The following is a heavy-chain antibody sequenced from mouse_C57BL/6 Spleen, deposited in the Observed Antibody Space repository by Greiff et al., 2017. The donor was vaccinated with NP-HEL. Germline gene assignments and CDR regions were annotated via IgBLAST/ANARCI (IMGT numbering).Heavy chain of an antibody. V-gene: IGHV3-8*01. Sequence: VQLKESGPGLAKPSHSLSLTCSVTGYSITSDYWNWIRKFPGNKLEYMGYISYSGSTYYNPSLKSRISITRDTSKNQYYLQLNSVTTEDTATYYCARSHYYGSSYGYYFDYWGQGTTLTVSS. CDR1: GYSITSDY. CDR2: ISYSGST. CDR3: ARSHYYGSSYGYYFDY. J-gene: IGHJ2*01. D-gene: IGHD1-1*01.